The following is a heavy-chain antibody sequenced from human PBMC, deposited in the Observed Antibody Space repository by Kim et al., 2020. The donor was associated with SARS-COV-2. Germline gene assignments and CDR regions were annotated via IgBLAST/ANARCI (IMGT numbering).Heavy chain of an antibody. CDR1: GGSISSYY. CDR3: ARRYCSGGSCYGPSNFDY. D-gene: IGHD2-15*01. Sequence: SETLSLTCTVSGGSISSYYWSWIRQPPGKGLEWIGYIYNSGSTNYNPSLKSRVTISVDTSENQFSLKLSSVTAADTAVYYCARRYCSGGSCYGPSNFDYWGQGSLVTVSS. CDR2: IYNSGST. V-gene: IGHV4-59*08. J-gene: IGHJ4*02.